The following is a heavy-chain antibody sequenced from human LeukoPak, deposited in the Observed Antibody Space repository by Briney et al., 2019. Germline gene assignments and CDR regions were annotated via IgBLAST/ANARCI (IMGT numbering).Heavy chain of an antibody. V-gene: IGHV3-66*01. CDR2: IDRGGST. CDR1: GFTVSSNY. D-gene: IGHD1-1*01. Sequence: GGSLRLSCAAFGFTVSSNYMSWVRQAPGKGLEWVSSIDRGGSTYYADSVKGRFTISRDNSKNTLYLQMNSLRAEDTAVYYCARSRSYNGVVDYWGQGTLVTVSS. J-gene: IGHJ4*02. CDR3: ARSRSYNGVVDY.